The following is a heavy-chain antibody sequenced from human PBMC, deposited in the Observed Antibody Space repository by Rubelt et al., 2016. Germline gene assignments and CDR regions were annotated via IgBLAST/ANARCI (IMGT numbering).Heavy chain of an antibody. Sequence: AASGFTFSSYWMHWVRQAPGKGLVWVSRINSDGSSTSYADSVKGRFTISRDNAKNTLYLQMNRLRAEDTAVYYCARVYGSGSSFYYYYGMDVWGQGTTVTVSS. D-gene: IGHD3-10*01. J-gene: IGHJ6*02. V-gene: IGHV3-74*01. CDR1: GFTFSSYW. CDR3: ARVYGSGSSFYYYYGMDV. CDR2: INSDGSST.